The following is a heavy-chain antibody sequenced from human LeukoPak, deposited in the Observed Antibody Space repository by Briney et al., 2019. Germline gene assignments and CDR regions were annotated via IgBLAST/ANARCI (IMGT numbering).Heavy chain of an antibody. J-gene: IGHJ4*02. CDR1: GFTFSSYA. Sequence: GGSLRLSCAASGFTFSSYAMHWVRQAPGKGLEYVSAISSNGGSTYYANSVKGRFTISRDNSKNTLYLQMGSLRAEDMAVYYCARRGLGYCSGTSCSLDYWGQGTLVTVSS. CDR2: ISSNGGST. CDR3: ARRGLGYCSGTSCSLDY. V-gene: IGHV3-64*01. D-gene: IGHD2-2*01.